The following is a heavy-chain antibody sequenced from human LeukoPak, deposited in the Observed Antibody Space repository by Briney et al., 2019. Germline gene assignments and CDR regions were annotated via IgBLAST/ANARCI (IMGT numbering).Heavy chain of an antibody. CDR1: GFTFSSYG. V-gene: IGHV3-30*02. CDR3: AKDQDKRAARSGADY. D-gene: IGHD6-6*01. CDR2: IRYDGSNK. Sequence: GGSLRLSCAASGFTFSSYGMHWVRQAPGKVLEWVAFIRYDGSNKYYADSVKGRFTISRDNSKNTLYLQMNSLRAEDTAVYYCAKDQDKRAARSGADYWGQGTLVTVSS. J-gene: IGHJ4*02.